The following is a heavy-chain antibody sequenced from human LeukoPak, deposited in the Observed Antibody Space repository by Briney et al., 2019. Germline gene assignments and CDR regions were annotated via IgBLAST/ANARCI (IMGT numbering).Heavy chain of an antibody. CDR3: ARDRLRETTVTTFDY. J-gene: IGHJ4*02. Sequence: GGSLRLSCAASGFTFSSYSMNWFGQAPGRGLEWVSYISSSSSTIYYADSVKGRFTISRDNAKNSLYLQMNSLRAEDTAVYYCARDRLRETTVTTFDYWGQGTLVTVSS. CDR1: GFTFSSYS. V-gene: IGHV3-48*01. D-gene: IGHD4-17*01. CDR2: ISSSSSTI.